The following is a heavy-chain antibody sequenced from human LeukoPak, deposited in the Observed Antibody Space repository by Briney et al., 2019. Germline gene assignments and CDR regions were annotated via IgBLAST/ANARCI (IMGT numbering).Heavy chain of an antibody. D-gene: IGHD3-10*01. Sequence: ASVTVSCKVSGYTLTELSMHWVRQAPGKGLEWMGGFDPEDDETIYAQKFQGRVTMTEDTSTDTAYMELSSLRSEDTAVYYCATGGALLWFLHYWGQGTLVTVSS. CDR3: ATGGALLWFLHY. V-gene: IGHV1-24*01. J-gene: IGHJ4*02. CDR2: FDPEDDET. CDR1: GYTLTELS.